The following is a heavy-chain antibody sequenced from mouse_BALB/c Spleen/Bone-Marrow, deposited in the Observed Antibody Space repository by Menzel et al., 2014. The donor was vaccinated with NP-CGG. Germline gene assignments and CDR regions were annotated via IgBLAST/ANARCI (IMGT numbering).Heavy chain of an antibody. J-gene: IGHJ2*01. Sequence: EVQVVESGGGLVKPGGSLKLSCAASGFTFSDYYMYWVRQTPEKRLEWVATISDGGSYTYYPDRVKGRFTISRDNAKNNLYLQMSSLKSEDTAMYYCARGSSYFDYWGQGTTLTVSS. CDR1: GFTFSDYY. D-gene: IGHD1-1*01. CDR2: ISDGGSYT. CDR3: ARGSSYFDY. V-gene: IGHV5-4*02.